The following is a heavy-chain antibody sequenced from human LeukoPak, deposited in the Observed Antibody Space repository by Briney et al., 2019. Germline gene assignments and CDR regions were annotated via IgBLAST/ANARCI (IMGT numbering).Heavy chain of an antibody. J-gene: IGHJ6*02. D-gene: IGHD7-27*01. CDR2: ISVTGGST. Sequence: GGSLTLSRATSPYTFNSYAMTSVRPAPGKGVEWVSSISVTGGSTYYAEFGKGRFPISRYNCKNTLYLQMNSLRVEDSAVYYCARSGVPHGTDVWDQGTTVTVSS. CDR1: PYTFNSYA. CDR3: ARSGVPHGTDV. V-gene: IGHV3-23*01.